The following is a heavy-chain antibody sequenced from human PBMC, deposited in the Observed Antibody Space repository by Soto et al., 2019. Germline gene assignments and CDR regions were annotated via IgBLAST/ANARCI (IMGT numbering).Heavy chain of an antibody. CDR1: KGSSINPGYY. CDR3: AVVDSTGNWFDP. D-gene: IGHD6-25*01. J-gene: IGHJ5*02. V-gene: IGHV4-39*01. CDR2: MFYSGNT. Sequence: SEPLSLTCSFAKGSSINPGYYWAWIRKTPGKGLECIGSMFYSGNTYYNPSLKSRVTISVDTSKNQFTLKLISVTAADTAVYYCAVVDSTGNWFDPSGEGALATVSS.